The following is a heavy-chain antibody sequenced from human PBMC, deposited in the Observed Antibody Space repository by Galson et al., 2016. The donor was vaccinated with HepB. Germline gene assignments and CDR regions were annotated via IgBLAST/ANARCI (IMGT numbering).Heavy chain of an antibody. CDR1: GFTFSHYA. CDR3: AKVGGGVIVPLYDY. V-gene: IGHV3-30-3*01. D-gene: IGHD3-16*02. Sequence: SLRISCAASGFTFSHYAIHWVRQAPGKGLEWVAVISYDGSNKYYADSVKGRFTISRDNSKNTLYLQMHSLRAEETAVYYCAKVGGGVIVPLYDYWGQGTLVTVAS. CDR2: ISYDGSNK. J-gene: IGHJ4*02.